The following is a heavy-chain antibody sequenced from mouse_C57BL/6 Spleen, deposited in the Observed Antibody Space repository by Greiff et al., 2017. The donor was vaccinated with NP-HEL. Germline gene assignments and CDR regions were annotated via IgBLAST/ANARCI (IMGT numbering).Heavy chain of an antibody. CDR1: GFTFSSYG. CDR3: ARLITTVVEDY. D-gene: IGHD1-1*01. Sequence: EVMLVESGGDLVKPGGSLKLSCAASGFTFSSYGMSWVRQTPDKRLEWVATISSGGSYTYYPDSVKGRFTISRDNAKNTLYLQMSSLKSEDTAMYYCARLITTVVEDYWGQGTTLTVSS. V-gene: IGHV5-6*01. J-gene: IGHJ2*01. CDR2: ISSGGSYT.